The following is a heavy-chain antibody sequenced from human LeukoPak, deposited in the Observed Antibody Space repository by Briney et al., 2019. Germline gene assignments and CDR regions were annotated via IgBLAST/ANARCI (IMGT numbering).Heavy chain of an antibody. V-gene: IGHV3-72*01. D-gene: IGHD3-22*01. CDR2: ARNKANSHTT. Sequence: GGSLRLSCAASGFTFSSYSMNWVRQAPGKGLEWVGRARNKANSHTTEYAASVKGRFIISRDDSKSSLYLQMNSLKTEDTAVYFCARRGFSDSRGYYPDFDYWGRGTLVTVSS. J-gene: IGHJ4*02. CDR1: GFTFSSYS. CDR3: ARRGFSDSRGYYPDFDY.